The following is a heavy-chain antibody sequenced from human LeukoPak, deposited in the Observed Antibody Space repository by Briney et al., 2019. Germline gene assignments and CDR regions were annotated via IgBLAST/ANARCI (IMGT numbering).Heavy chain of an antibody. CDR2: ISALFPNT. CDR3: AKGLRSASYYFDY. CDR1: GFTFDNYV. D-gene: IGHD4-17*01. J-gene: IGHJ4*02. Sequence: GGSLRLSCAASGFTFDNYVMAWFRQAPGKGLEWVSTISALFPNTYSADSVKGRFTISRDNSKNTLYLQMNSLRAEDTAVYYCAKGLRSASYYFDYWGQGTLVTVSS. V-gene: IGHV3-23*01.